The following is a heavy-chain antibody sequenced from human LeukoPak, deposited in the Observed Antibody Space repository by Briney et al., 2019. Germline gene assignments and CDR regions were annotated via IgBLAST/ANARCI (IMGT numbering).Heavy chain of an antibody. V-gene: IGHV1-69*06. CDR3: ARVIGWDGYNLYYFDY. D-gene: IGHD5-24*01. CDR2: IIPIFGTA. CDR1: GGTFSSYA. J-gene: IGHJ4*02. Sequence: ASVKVSCKASGGTFSSYAISWVRQAPGQGLEWMGGIIPIFGTANYAQKFQGRVTITADKSTSTAYMELSSLRSEDTAVYYCARVIGWDGYNLYYFDYWGQGTLVTVSS.